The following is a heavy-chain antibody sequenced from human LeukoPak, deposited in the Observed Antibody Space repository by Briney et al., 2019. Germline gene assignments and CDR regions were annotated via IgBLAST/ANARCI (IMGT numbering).Heavy chain of an antibody. CDR3: AKGGSGWSNWFDP. Sequence: GGSLRLSCAASGFTFSSYAMTWVRQAPGKGLEWVSAITGSGGSTYYADSVKGRFTISRDNSKNTLYLQMNSLRADDTAVYYCAKGGSGWSNWFDPWGQGTLVTVSS. CDR2: ITGSGGST. CDR1: GFTFSSYA. V-gene: IGHV3-23*01. J-gene: IGHJ5*02. D-gene: IGHD6-19*01.